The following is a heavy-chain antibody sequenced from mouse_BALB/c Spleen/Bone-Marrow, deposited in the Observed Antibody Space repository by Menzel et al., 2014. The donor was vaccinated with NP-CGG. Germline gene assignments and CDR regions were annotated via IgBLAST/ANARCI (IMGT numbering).Heavy chain of an antibody. CDR2: INPGSSTI. J-gene: IGHJ2*01. CDR3: ARLGYYGLFAY. Sequence: EVKLMESGGGLVQPGGSLILSCAASGFDFSRYWMSWARQAPGKGQEWIGEINPGSSTINYTPSLKDKFIISRDNAKXTLYLQINKVRSEDTALYYCARLGYYGLFAYWGQGTTLTVSS. CDR1: GFDFSRYW. V-gene: IGHV4-2*02. D-gene: IGHD1-2*01.